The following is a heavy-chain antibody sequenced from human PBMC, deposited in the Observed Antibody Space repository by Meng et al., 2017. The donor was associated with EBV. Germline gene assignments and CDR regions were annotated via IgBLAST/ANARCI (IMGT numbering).Heavy chain of an antibody. CDR3: ARVDGDYLRGYYFDY. J-gene: IGHJ4*02. CDR1: GGYISSSGYY. Sequence: QLQRQDSGPGMVKPSGTLSRTCTVSGGYISSSGYYWGWIRQPPGKGLEWIGSIYYSGSTYYNPSLKSRVTISVDTSKNQFSLKLSSVTAADTAVYYCARVDGDYLRGYYFDYWGQGTLVTVSS. D-gene: IGHD4-17*01. V-gene: IGHV4-39*07. CDR2: IYYSGST.